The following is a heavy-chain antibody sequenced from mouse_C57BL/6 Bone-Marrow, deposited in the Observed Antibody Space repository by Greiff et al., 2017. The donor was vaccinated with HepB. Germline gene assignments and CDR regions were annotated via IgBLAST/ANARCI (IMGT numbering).Heavy chain of an antibody. V-gene: IGHV1-81*01. CDR2: IYPRSGNT. CDR1: GYTFTSYG. CDR3: ARGSLLYPYYAMDY. J-gene: IGHJ4*01. Sequence: QVQLQQSGAELARPGASVKLSCKASGYTFTSYGISWVKQRTGQGLEWIGEIYPRSGNTYYNEKFKGKATLTADKSSSTAYMELRSLTSEDSAVYFCARGSLLYPYYAMDYWGQGTSVTVSS. D-gene: IGHD2-12*01.